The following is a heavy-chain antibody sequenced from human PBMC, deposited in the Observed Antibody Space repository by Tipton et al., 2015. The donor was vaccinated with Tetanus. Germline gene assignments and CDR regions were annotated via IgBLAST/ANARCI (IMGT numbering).Heavy chain of an antibody. CDR2: ISGSGEGK. J-gene: IGHJ2*01. D-gene: IGHD2/OR15-2a*01. V-gene: IGHV3-23*01. CDR1: GFSFSSYA. Sequence: SLRLSCAASGFSFSSYAMTWVRQAPGRGLEWVSAISGSGEGKFYADSVKGRFTISRDNSKNTLYLQMNSLSAEDTAVYYCARDIAIVRARDWYFDVWGRGTLVTVSS. CDR3: ARDIAIVRARDWYFDV.